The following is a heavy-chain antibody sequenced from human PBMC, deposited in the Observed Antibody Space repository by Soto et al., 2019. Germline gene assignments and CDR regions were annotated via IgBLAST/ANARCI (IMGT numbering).Heavy chain of an antibody. J-gene: IGHJ5*02. D-gene: IGHD3-22*01. V-gene: IGHV2-70*01. CDR1: GFTLSTSGMC. CDR3: ARFRYYYDSSGYYLNWFDP. CDR2: IDWDDDK. Sequence: SGPTLVNPTQTLTLTCTFSGFTLSTSGMCVSWIRQPPGKALEWLALIDWDDDKYYSTSLKTRLTISKDTSKNQVVLTMTNMDPVDTATYYCARFRYYYDSSGYYLNWFDPWGQGTLVTVSS.